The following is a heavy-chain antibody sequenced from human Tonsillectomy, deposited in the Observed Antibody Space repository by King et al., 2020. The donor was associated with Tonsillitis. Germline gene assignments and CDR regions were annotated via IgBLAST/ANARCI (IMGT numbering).Heavy chain of an antibody. D-gene: IGHD3-9*01. CDR2: ISGSGGST. V-gene: IGHV3-23*04. CDR1: GFSFSSYA. CDR3: AVTGVPNYYYYYGMDV. J-gene: IGHJ6*02. Sequence: VQLVESGGGLVQPGGSLRLSCAASGFSFSSYAMSWVRQAPGKGLEWVSAISGSGGSTFYAGSVKGRFTISRDNSKKTLYLQMNSLRVEDTAVYYCAVTGVPNYYYYYGMDVWGQGTTATVSS.